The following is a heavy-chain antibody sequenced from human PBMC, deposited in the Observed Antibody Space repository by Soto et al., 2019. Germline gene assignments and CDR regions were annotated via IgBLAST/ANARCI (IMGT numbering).Heavy chain of an antibody. V-gene: IGHV6-1*01. Sequence: PSQTLSLTCAISGDSVSSNSAAWNWIRQSPSRGLEWLGRTYYRSKWYNDYAVSVKSRITINPDTSKNQFSLQLNSVTPEDTAVYYCARDHPGGVELRGDYSYGMDVWGQGTTVTVSS. D-gene: IGHD1-7*01. CDR2: TYYRSKWYN. CDR3: ARDHPGGVELRGDYSYGMDV. J-gene: IGHJ6*02. CDR1: GDSVSSNSAA.